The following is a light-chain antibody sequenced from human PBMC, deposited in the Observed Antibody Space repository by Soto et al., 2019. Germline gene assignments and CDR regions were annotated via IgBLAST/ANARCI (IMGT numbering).Light chain of an antibody. CDR1: QSVSSN. CDR3: QQYNNWPPYT. CDR2: GAS. V-gene: IGKV3-15*01. Sequence: EILMTQAPATLSVSPGERATLSCRASQSVSSNLAWYQQKFGQAPRLVIYGASTRATGIPARFSGSGSGTEFTLTINSLQSEDFAVYYCQQYNNWPPYTFGQGTKLEIK. J-gene: IGKJ2*01.